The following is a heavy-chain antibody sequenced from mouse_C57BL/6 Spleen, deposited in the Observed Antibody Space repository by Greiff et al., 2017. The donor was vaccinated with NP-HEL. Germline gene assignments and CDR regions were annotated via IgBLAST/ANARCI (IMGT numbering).Heavy chain of an antibody. CDR1: GYTFTEYT. D-gene: IGHD2-3*01. V-gene: IGHV1-62-2*01. CDR2: FYPGSGSI. CDR3: ARHEGADDGYYGAMDY. J-gene: IGHJ4*01. Sequence: QVQLKESGAELVKPGASVKLSCKASGYTFTEYTIHWVKQRSGQGLEWIGWFYPGSGSIKYNEKFKDKATLTADKSSSTVYMELSRLTSEDSAVYFCARHEGADDGYYGAMDYWGQGTSVTVSS.